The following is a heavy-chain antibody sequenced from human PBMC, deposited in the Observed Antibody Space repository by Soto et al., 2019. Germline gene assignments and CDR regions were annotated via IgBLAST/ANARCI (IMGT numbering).Heavy chain of an antibody. J-gene: IGHJ4*02. CDR1: GGFISSSSYY. CDR2: IYYSGST. V-gene: IGHV4-39*01. Sequence: QLQLQESGPGLVKPSETLSLTCTVSGGFISSSSYYWGWIRQPPGKGLEWIGSIYYSGSTYYNPSPKGRVTISVDTSQNQFSLKLSSVTAADTAVYYCARHEAPSGWYFDYWGQGTLVTVSS. CDR3: ARHEAPSGWYFDY. D-gene: IGHD6-19*01.